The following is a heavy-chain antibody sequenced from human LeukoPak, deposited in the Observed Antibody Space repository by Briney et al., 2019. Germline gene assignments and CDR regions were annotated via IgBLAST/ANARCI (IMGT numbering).Heavy chain of an antibody. Sequence: SETLSLTCTVSGGSISSYYWSWIRQPPGKGLEWIGYIYYSGSTNYNPSLKSRVTISVDTSKNQFSLKLSSVTAADTAVYYCARSPVEHSCGYFYYYYGMDVWGQGTTVTVSS. CDR3: ARSPVEHSCGYFYYYYGMDV. D-gene: IGHD5-18*01. CDR2: IYYSGST. CDR1: GGSISSYY. J-gene: IGHJ6*02. V-gene: IGHV4-59*01.